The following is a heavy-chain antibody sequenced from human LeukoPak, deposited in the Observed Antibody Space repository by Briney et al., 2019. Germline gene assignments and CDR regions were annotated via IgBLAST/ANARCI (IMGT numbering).Heavy chain of an antibody. CDR3: ARDQPRRWLDP. Sequence: ASVKVSCKASGYTFTTYGISWVRQAPGQGLEWMGWISAYNDKTNYAQMLQGRVTVTTDTSTSTAYMELRSLRSDDTAVYYCARDQPRRWLDPWGQGTLVTVSS. V-gene: IGHV1-18*01. CDR2: ISAYNDKT. CDR1: GYTFTTYG. J-gene: IGHJ5*02.